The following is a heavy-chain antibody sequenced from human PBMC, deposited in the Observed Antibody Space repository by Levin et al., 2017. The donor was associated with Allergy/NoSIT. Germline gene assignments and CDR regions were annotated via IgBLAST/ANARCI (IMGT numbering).Heavy chain of an antibody. V-gene: IGHV4-34*01. CDR1: GGSFSGYY. CDR3: ARGGSSWYAKTFDY. J-gene: IGHJ4*02. CDR2: INHSGST. Sequence: SQTLSLTCAVYGGSFSGYYWSWIRQPPGKGLEWIGEINHSGSTNYNPSLKSRVTISVDTSKNQFSLKLSSVTAADTAVYYCARGGSSWYAKTFDYWGQGTLVTVSS. D-gene: IGHD6-13*01.